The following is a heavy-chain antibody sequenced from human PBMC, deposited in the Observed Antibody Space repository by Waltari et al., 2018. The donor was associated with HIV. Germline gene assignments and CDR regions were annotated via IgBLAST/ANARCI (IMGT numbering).Heavy chain of an antibody. CDR2: IRSRADGGTT. J-gene: IGHJ4*02. CDR1: GFTFRDAW. V-gene: IGHV3-15*01. CDR3: ATEETDASGTYFDY. D-gene: IGHD3-10*01. Sequence: EGQLVESGGDLVKPGGCLRLSCAASGFTFRDAWMTWVRQVPGKGLEWVAHIRSRADGGTTDYAAVVKGRFTVYRDDSNSTLYLQMNSLKTGDTGVYYCATEETDASGTYFDYWGQGTLVTVSS.